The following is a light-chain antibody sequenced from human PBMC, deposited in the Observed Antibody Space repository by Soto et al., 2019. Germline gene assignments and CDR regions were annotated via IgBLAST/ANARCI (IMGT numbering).Light chain of an antibody. CDR1: QSVSSSY. CDR3: QQYGSSPPT. V-gene: IGKV3-20*01. CDR2: GAS. J-gene: IGKJ1*01. Sequence: EIVLTQSPGTLSLSPGERDTLSCRASQSVSSSYLAWYQQKPGQAPRLLIYGASSRATGIPDRFSGSGSGTDFTLTIGRLEPEDFAVYYCQQYGSSPPTFGQGTKVDI.